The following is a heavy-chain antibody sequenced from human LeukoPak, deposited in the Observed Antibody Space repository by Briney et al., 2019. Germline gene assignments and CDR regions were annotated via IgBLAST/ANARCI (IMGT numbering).Heavy chain of an antibody. CDR1: GGSFSDYS. D-gene: IGHD5-12*01. CDR2: IIAILDTA. V-gene: IGHV1-69*08. Sequence: ASVKVSCKASGGSFSDYSISWVRQAPGQGLEWMGRIIAILDTAHYAQKFQGRFTITADKSTTTVYMELSSLRSDDTAVYYCVRSGYDYDWFDPWGQGTLVAVSS. CDR3: VRSGYDYDWFDP. J-gene: IGHJ5*02.